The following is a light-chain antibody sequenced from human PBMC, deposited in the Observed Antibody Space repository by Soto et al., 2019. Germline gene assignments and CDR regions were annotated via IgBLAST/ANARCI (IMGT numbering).Light chain of an antibody. CDR2: STN. V-gene: IGLV8-61*01. CDR3: VLYVGSGIWV. CDR1: SGSVSTSTY. Sequence: QTVVTQESSFSVSPGGTVTLTCGLSSGSVSTSTYPSWYQQTPGQAPRTLIYSTNTRSSGVPDRFSGSILGNKAALTITGAQADDESDYYCVLYVGSGIWVFGGGTKLTVL. J-gene: IGLJ3*02.